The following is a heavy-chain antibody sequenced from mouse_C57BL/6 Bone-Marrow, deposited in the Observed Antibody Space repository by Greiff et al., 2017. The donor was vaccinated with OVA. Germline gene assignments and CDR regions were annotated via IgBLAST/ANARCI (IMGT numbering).Heavy chain of an antibody. CDR1: GFTFSSYG. D-gene: IGHD1-1*01. V-gene: IGHV5-6*01. CDR2: ISSGGSYT. J-gene: IGHJ2*01. Sequence: EVHLVESGGDLVKPGGSLKLSCAASGFTFSSYGMSWVRQTPDKRLEWVATISSGGSYTYYPDSVKGRFTISRDNAKNTLYLQMSSLKSEDTAMYYCARHPTTVVAHYFDYWGQGTTLTVSS. CDR3: ARHPTTVVAHYFDY.